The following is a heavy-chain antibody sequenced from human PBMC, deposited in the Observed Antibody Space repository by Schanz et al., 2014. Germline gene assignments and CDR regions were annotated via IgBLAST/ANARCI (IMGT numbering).Heavy chain of an antibody. Sequence: DVHLLESGGGLVQPGGSLRLSCAASEFTFSSYAMSWVRQAPGKGLEWVSAISGSGGSTYYADSVKGRFTISRDNSKNALYLQMNSLRPEDTAVYYCAKYRGYYRVSGSYRELEYWGQGTLVTVSS. V-gene: IGHV3-23*01. J-gene: IGHJ4*02. CDR3: AKYRGYYRVSGSYRELEY. D-gene: IGHD3-10*01. CDR1: EFTFSSYA. CDR2: ISGSGGST.